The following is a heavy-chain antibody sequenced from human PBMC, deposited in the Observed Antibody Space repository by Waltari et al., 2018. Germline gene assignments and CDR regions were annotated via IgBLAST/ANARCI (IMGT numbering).Heavy chain of an antibody. J-gene: IGHJ4*02. Sequence: EVQLVQSGAEVKKTGATVKILGKVSGYTFTDYYMHWVQQDPGKGLEWMGLFDPEDGETIYAEKFQGGVTITADTSTDTAYMELSSLRSEDTAVYSCAPVSRGTSPADYWGQGTLVPVSS. CDR2: FDPEDGET. CDR1: GYTFTDYY. V-gene: IGHV1-69-2*01. CDR3: APVSRGTSPADY. D-gene: IGHD3-16*01.